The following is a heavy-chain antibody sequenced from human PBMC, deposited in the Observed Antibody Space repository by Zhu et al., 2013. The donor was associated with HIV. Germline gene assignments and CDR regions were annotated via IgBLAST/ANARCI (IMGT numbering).Heavy chain of an antibody. V-gene: IGHV1-2*02. D-gene: IGHD3-22*01. Sequence: QVQLVQSGAEVKKPGASVKVSCKASGYTFTGYYMHWVRQAPGQGLEWMGWINPNSGGTNYAQKFQGRVTMTRDTSISTAYMELSRLRSDDTAVYYCARVREYYYDSSGKGLPDAFDIWGQGDNGHRLF. J-gene: IGHJ3*02. CDR3: ARVREYYYDSSGKGLPDAFDI. CDR2: INPNSGGT. CDR1: GYTFTGYY.